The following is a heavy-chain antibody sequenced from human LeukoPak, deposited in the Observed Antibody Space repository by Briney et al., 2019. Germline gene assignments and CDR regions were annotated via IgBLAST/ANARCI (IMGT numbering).Heavy chain of an antibody. V-gene: IGHV1-69*01. CDR1: GGTFSSYA. J-gene: IGHJ4*02. D-gene: IGHD1-26*01. CDR3: ATSHMRGGSDWGRFDY. Sequence: GSSVKVSCKASGGTFSSYAISWVRQAHGQGLEWMGVIIPILGTANYAQKFQGRVTITADESTSTAYMELSSLRSEDTAVYYCATSHMRGGSDWGRFDYWGQGTLVTVSS. CDR2: IIPILGTA.